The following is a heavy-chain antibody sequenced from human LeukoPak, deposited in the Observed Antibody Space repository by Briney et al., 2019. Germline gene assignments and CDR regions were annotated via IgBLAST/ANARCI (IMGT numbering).Heavy chain of an antibody. Sequence: GGSLRLSCAASGFTFSSYSMNWVRQAPGKALEWVSSITSSGAYIFYADSVKGRFTISRDNTKDSLYLQMNSLGPEDTAVYYCARDPYSGNYGNYYYYYMDVWGKGTTVTISS. CDR2: ITSSGAYI. CDR3: ARDPYSGNYGNYYYYYMDV. J-gene: IGHJ6*03. CDR1: GFTFSSYS. D-gene: IGHD1-26*01. V-gene: IGHV3-21*01.